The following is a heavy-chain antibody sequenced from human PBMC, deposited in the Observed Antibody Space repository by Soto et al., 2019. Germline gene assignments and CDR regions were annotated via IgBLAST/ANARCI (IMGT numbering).Heavy chain of an antibody. CDR3: AKGTRALRYFDWLY. J-gene: IGHJ4*02. D-gene: IGHD3-9*01. CDR2: ISGSGGST. CDR1: GFTFSSYA. Sequence: PGGSLRLSCSASGFTFSSYAMSWVRQAPRKGLEWVSAISGSGGSTYYADSVKGRFTISRDNSKNTLYLQMNSLRAEDTAVYYCAKGTRALRYFDWLYWGQGTLVTVSS. V-gene: IGHV3-23*01.